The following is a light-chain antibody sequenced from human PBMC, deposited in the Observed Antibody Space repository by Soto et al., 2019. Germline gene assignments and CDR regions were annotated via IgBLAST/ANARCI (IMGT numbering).Light chain of an antibody. Sequence: IKMTQSPYTLSASWGDRVTIACRASRSVSTSLAWYQKKPGKAPKLLIFDASSLESGVPSRFSGSGSGTELTLTISGLQPDDFATYLCQQYKTYAQTFGQGTNVDIK. J-gene: IGKJ1*01. CDR3: QQYKTYAQT. CDR1: RSVSTS. V-gene: IGKV1-5*01. CDR2: DAS.